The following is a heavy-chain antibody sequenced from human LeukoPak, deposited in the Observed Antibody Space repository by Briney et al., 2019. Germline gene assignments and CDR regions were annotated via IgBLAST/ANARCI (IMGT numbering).Heavy chain of an antibody. CDR2: IIPIFGTA. CDR1: GGTFSSYA. J-gene: IGHJ6*03. Sequence: ASVKVSCKASGGTFSSYAISWVRQAPGQGLEWMGGIIPIFGTANYAQKFQGRVTITTDESTSTAYMELSSLRSEDTAVYYCASGAGGYSYGSYYCYYMDVWGKGTTVTVSS. CDR3: ASGAGGYSYGSYYCYYMDV. D-gene: IGHD5-18*01. V-gene: IGHV1-69*05.